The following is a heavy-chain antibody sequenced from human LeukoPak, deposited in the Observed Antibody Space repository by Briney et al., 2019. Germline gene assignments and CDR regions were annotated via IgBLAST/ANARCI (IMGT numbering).Heavy chain of an antibody. D-gene: IGHD6-13*01. CDR2: INHSGST. Sequence: SETLSLTCAVYGGSFSGYYWSWIRQPPGKGLEWIGEINHSGSTNYNPSLKSRVTISVDTSKNQFSLKLSSVTAADTAVYYCARLSFSSIAAAGKPWGQGTLVTVSS. CDR3: ARLSFSSIAAAGKP. J-gene: IGHJ5*02. CDR1: GGSFSGYY. V-gene: IGHV4-34*01.